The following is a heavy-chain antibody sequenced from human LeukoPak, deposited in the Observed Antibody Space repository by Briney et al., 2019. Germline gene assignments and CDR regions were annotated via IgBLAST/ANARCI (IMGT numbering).Heavy chain of an antibody. Sequence: QSGGSLRLSCSASGFTFTNSAMHWVRQAPGKGLEYVSSISSHGGSTYYADSVRGRFTISRDNSKNTLYLQMSSLRAGDTSVYYCVKDLREGYSGLFDYWGQGTLVTVSS. CDR1: GFTFTNSA. J-gene: IGHJ4*02. CDR3: VKDLREGYSGLFDY. D-gene: IGHD5-24*01. CDR2: ISSHGGST. V-gene: IGHV3-64D*06.